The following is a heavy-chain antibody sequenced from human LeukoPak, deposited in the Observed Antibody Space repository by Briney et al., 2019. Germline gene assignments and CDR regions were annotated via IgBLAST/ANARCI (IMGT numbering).Heavy chain of an antibody. CDR1: GFTVSSNY. D-gene: IGHD3-10*01. V-gene: IGHV3-66*01. CDR3: AKERGVGYYYYYYYYMDV. J-gene: IGHJ6*03. Sequence: PGGSLRLSCAASGFTVSSNYMSWVRQAPGKGLEWVSVIYSGGSTYYADSVKGRFTISRDNSKNTLYLQMNSLRAEDTAVYYCAKERGVGYYYYYYYYMDVWGKGTTVTVSS. CDR2: IYSGGST.